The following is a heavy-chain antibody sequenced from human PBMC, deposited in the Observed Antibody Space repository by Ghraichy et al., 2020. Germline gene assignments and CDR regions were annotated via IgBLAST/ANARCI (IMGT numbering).Heavy chain of an antibody. CDR3: ARDIGFGGTGSGEIYYYYYMDV. D-gene: IGHD3-10*01. Sequence: SETLSLTCAVSGGSISSSNWWSWVRQPPGKGLEWIGEIYHSGSTNYNPSLKSRVTISVDKSKNQFSLKLSSVTAADTAVYYCARDIGFGGTGSGEIYYYYYMDVWGKGTTVTVSS. J-gene: IGHJ6*03. V-gene: IGHV4-4*02. CDR1: GGSISSSNW. CDR2: IYHSGST.